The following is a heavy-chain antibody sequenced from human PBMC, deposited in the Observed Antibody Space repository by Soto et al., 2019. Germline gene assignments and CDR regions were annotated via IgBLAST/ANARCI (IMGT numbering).Heavy chain of an antibody. Sequence: GESLKISCXTSGYSFTTYWINWVRQMPGKGLEWMGKIDPGGSDTTYSPSFQGHVTISLDKSITAAYLQWSSLKASDTAMYYCARVGHDYSNSGMDVWGQGTTVTVS. J-gene: IGHJ6*02. V-gene: IGHV5-10-1*01. CDR3: ARVGHDYSNSGMDV. CDR1: GYSFTTYW. CDR2: IDPGGSDT. D-gene: IGHD4-4*01.